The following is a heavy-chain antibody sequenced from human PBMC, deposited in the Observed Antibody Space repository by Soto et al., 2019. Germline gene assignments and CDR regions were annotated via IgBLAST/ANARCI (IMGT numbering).Heavy chain of an antibody. Sequence: QVQLVQSGAEVKKPGSSGKVSCKASGGTFSSYAISWVRQAPGQGLEWMGGIIPIFGTANYAQKFQGRVTITADESTSTAYMELSSLRSEDTAVYYCARVGSNPYYYDSSGAGAFDIWGQGTMVTVSS. CDR1: GGTFSSYA. CDR2: IIPIFGTA. V-gene: IGHV1-69*01. D-gene: IGHD3-22*01. J-gene: IGHJ3*02. CDR3: ARVGSNPYYYDSSGAGAFDI.